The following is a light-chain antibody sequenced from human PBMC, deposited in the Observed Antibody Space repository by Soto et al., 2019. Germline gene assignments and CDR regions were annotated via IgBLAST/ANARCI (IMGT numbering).Light chain of an antibody. CDR3: QQYGSSPMYT. J-gene: IGKJ2*01. CDR2: DAS. CDR1: QDINKY. V-gene: IGKV1-33*01. Sequence: DIQMTQSPSSLSASVGDRVTITCQASQDINKYLNWYQQKPGKAPKLLIYDASNLETGVPSRFSGSGSGTDFTLTISRVEPEDFAVYYCQQYGSSPMYTFGQGTKLEIK.